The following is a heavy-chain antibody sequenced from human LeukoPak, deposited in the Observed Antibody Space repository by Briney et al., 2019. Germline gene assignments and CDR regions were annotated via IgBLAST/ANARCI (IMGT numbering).Heavy chain of an antibody. V-gene: IGHV1-2*02. D-gene: IGHD3-10*01. CDR3: AFSGIYGVY. CDR2: INPNGGGT. Sequence: GASVKVSCKASGYTFTGYYMHWVRQAPGQGLEWMGWINPNGGGTNYAQNFQGRVTMTRDTSINAAYMELSSLRSDDTAVYYCAFSGIYGVYWGRGTLVTVSS. J-gene: IGHJ4*02. CDR1: GYTFTGYY.